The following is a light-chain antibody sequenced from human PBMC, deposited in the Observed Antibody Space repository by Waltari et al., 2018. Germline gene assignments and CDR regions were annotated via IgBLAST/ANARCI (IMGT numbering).Light chain of an antibody. Sequence: DIQMTQSPSSLSASVGDRVTITCQASQLIYKHLNWYQQKPGKAPKLLVYAASNLQTGVPSRFSGGGSETDVTFVISNLQPEDIATYYCQQYEGLPRTFGQGTKLEMK. J-gene: IGKJ2*02. CDR2: AAS. V-gene: IGKV1-33*01. CDR1: QLIYKH. CDR3: QQYEGLPRT.